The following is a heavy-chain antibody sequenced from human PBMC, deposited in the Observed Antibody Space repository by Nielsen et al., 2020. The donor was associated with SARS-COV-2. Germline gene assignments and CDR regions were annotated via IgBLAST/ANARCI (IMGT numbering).Heavy chain of an antibody. V-gene: IGHV1-24*01. D-gene: IGHD1-20*01. CDR1: GYTLTELS. J-gene: IGHJ5*02. CDR2: FDPEDGET. Sequence: ASVKVSCKVSGYTLTELSMHWVRQAPGKGLEWMGGFDPEDGETIYAQKFQERVTITRDMSTSTAYMELSSLRSEDTAVYYCAADPNWNRSDRWFDPWGQGTLVTVSS. CDR3: AADPNWNRSDRWFDP.